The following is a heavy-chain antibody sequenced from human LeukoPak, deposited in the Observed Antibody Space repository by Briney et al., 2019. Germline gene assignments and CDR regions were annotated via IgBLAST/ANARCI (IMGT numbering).Heavy chain of an antibody. CDR1: GFTFSTYS. V-gene: IGHV3-48*01. Sequence: GGSLRLSCAASGFTFSTYSMTWVRQAPGKGLEWVSYISSRSTTIYYADSMRGRFTISRDNAKNSLYLQVNNLRVEGTALYYCAREAVAGRGFDYWGQGALVTVSS. J-gene: IGHJ4*02. CDR2: ISSRSTTI. D-gene: IGHD6-19*01. CDR3: AREAVAGRGFDY.